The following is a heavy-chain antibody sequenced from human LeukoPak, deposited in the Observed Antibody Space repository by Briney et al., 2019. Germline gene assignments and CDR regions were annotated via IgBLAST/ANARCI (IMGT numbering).Heavy chain of an antibody. Sequence: GASVKVSYKASGYTFTSYYMHWVRQAPGQGLEGMGIINPSGGSTSYAQKFQGRVTMTRDTSTSTVYMERSSLRSEDTAVYYCARGEVFGTRYYYDSSGYEYWGQGTLVTVSS. CDR2: INPSGGST. D-gene: IGHD3-22*01. V-gene: IGHV1-46*01. J-gene: IGHJ4*02. CDR3: ARGEVFGTRYYYDSSGYEY. CDR1: GYTFTSYY.